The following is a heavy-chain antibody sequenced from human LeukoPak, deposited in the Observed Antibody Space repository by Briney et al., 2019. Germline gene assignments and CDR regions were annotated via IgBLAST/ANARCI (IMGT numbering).Heavy chain of an antibody. CDR2: IWSDGNNR. V-gene: IGHV3-30*02. CDR1: GFTFRNYG. CDR3: AKDRGVSTITRKVDCFDY. J-gene: IGHJ4*02. Sequence: GGSLRLSCAASGFTFRNYGMHWVRQATGKGLEWVSFIWSDGNNRFYADSVKGRFTISRDNSKNTLYLQMNSLRAEDTAVYYCAKDRGVSTITRKVDCFDYWGQGTLVTVSS. D-gene: IGHD5/OR15-5a*01.